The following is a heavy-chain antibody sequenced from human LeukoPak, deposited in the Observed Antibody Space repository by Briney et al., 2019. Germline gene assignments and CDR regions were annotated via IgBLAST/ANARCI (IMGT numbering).Heavy chain of an antibody. Sequence: SETLSLTCTVSNDSISSGDYYWNWIRQPPGKGLEWIAYIYYSGSTDYNPSLKSRVTISLDTSKNQFSLKLSSVTAADTAVYYCARHDPIVGTPDAFDIWGQGTMVTVSS. J-gene: IGHJ3*02. V-gene: IGHV4-30-4*01. CDR2: IYYSGST. CDR1: NDSISSGDYY. D-gene: IGHD1-26*01. CDR3: ARHDPIVGTPDAFDI.